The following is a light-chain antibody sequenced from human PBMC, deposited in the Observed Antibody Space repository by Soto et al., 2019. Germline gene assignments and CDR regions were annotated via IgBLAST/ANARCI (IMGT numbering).Light chain of an antibody. CDR2: EVS. J-gene: IGLJ1*01. CDR1: SSDVGDYNY. Sequence: QSALTQPPSASGSPGQSVTISCTGSSSDVGDYNYVSWYQQHPGKAPKLMIYEVSKRPSGVPDRFSGSKSGNTASLTVSGLQVEDEAEYYCSSYAGSNNFVFGTGTKLTVL. CDR3: SSYAGSNNFV. V-gene: IGLV2-8*01.